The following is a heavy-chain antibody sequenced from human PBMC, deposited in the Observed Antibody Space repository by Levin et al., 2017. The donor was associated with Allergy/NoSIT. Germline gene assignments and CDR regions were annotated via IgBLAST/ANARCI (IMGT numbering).Heavy chain of an antibody. Sequence: GSLRLSCTVSGGSISSSISYWGWIRQAPGKGLEWIGSIYNSGSTYYNPSLKSRVTTSVDTSKNQFSLKMNSVTAADTAVYYCARQCYDILTGYYNFDYWGQGTLVTVSS. V-gene: IGHV4-39*01. D-gene: IGHD3-9*01. CDR3: ARQCYDILTGYYNFDY. CDR2: IYNSGST. J-gene: IGHJ4*02. CDR1: GGSISSSISY.